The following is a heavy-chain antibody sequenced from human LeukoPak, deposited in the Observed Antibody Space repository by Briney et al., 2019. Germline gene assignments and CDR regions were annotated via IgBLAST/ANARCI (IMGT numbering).Heavy chain of an antibody. D-gene: IGHD4-11*01. CDR2: ISSSSSTI. CDR3: ARGSSTVTTKFDY. Sequence: GGSLRLSCAASGFTFSSYSMTWVRQAPGRGLEWVSYISSSSSTIYYADSVKGRFTISRDNAKNSLYLQMNSLRDEDTAVYYCARGSSTVTTKFDYWGQGTLVTVSS. J-gene: IGHJ4*02. V-gene: IGHV3-48*02. CDR1: GFTFSSYS.